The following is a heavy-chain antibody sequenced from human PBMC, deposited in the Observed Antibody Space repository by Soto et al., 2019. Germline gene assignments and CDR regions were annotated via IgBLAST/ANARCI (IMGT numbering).Heavy chain of an antibody. D-gene: IGHD3-22*01. CDR2: IYSGGST. CDR1: GFTVSSNY. V-gene: IGHV3-66*01. CDR3: ARDIQGHYYDDSGSPGGD. J-gene: IGHJ4*02. Sequence: GGSLRLSCAASGFTVSSNYMSWVLQAPGKGLEWVSVIYSGGSTYYADSVKGRFTISRDNSKNTLYLQMNGLRVEDTAVYYCARDIQGHYYDDSGSPGGDWGQGTLVTVSS.